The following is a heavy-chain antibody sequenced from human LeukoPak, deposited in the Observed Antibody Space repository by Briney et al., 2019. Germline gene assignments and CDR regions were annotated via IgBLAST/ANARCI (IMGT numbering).Heavy chain of an antibody. J-gene: IGHJ5*02. Sequence: PSETLSLTCTVSGGSISTSNYYWGWIRQPPGKGLEWIGNIFYSGSTYYSPSLKSRVTISLDTSRNQFSLKLNSVTAADTAVYYCARDPNSYYYDSPWGQGTLVTVSS. V-gene: IGHV4-39*07. CDR3: ARDPNSYYYDSP. CDR1: GGSISTSNYY. D-gene: IGHD3-22*01. CDR2: IFYSGST.